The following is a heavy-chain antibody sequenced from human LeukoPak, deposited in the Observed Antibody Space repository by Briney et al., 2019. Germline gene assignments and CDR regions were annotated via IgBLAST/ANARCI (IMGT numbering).Heavy chain of an antibody. J-gene: IGHJ4*02. D-gene: IGHD3-10*01. CDR3: ARAPYTAGLGSYYFDY. CDR2: IYYSGST. CDR1: GGSISSGDYY. Sequence: SETLSLTCTVSGGSISSGDYYWSWIRQPPGKGLEWIGYIYYSGSTYYNPSLKSRVTISVDTSKNQFSLKLSSVTAADTAVYYCARAPYTAGLGSYYFDYWGQGTLVTVSS. V-gene: IGHV4-30-4*01.